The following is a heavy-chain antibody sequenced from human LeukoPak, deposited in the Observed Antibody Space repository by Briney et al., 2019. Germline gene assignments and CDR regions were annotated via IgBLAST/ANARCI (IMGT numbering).Heavy chain of an antibody. J-gene: IGHJ3*02. CDR2: INHSGST. V-gene: IGHV4-34*01. CDR3: ARTLRGKGSGAFDI. CDR1: GGSFSGYY. Sequence: PSETLSLTCAVYGGSFSGYYWSWIRQPPGKGLEWIGEINHSGSTNYNPSLKSRVTISVDTSKNQFSLKLSSVTAADTAVYYCARTLRGKGSGAFDIWGQGTMVTVSS. D-gene: IGHD3-10*01.